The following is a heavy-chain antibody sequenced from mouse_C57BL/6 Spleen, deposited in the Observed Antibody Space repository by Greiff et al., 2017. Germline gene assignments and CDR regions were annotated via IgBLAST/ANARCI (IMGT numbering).Heavy chain of an antibody. Sequence: VQLQQSGAELVRPGASVTLSCTASGFNIKDYYMHWVKQRPEQGLEWIGRIDPEDGDTDYAQKFQGKATMTADTSSNTAYLPLSSLTSEDTAVYYCSTNDYSWCFDYWGKGTTLTVSS. J-gene: IGHJ2*01. CDR2: IDPEDGDT. CDR1: GFNIKDYY. D-gene: IGHD2-4*01. V-gene: IGHV14-1*01. CDR3: STNDYSWCFDY.